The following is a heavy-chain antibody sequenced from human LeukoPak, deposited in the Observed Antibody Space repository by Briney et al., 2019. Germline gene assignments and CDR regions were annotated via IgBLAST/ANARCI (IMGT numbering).Heavy chain of an antibody. V-gene: IGHV1-2*02. D-gene: IGHD3-22*01. CDR2: INPNSGGT. CDR1: GYTLTGYY. CDR3: ARDRYYDSSGYLGYYAFDI. Sequence: ASVKVSCKASGYTLTGYYMHWVRQAPGQGLEWMGWINPNSGGTNYAQKFQGRVTMTRDTSISTAYMELSRLRSDDTAVYYCARDRYYDSSGYLGYYAFDIWGQGTMVTVSS. J-gene: IGHJ3*02.